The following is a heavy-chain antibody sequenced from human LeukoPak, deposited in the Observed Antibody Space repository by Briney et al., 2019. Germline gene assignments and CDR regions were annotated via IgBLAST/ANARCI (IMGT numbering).Heavy chain of an antibody. J-gene: IGHJ4*02. CDR1: GFIFSDYY. CDR3: ARVGSIAAAGTPDY. Sequence: GGSLRLSCAASGFIFSDYYMTWIRQAPGKRLEWLSYISGSGSDTNYADSVKGRLTTSRDNAKNSLYLQMNSLRAEDTAVYYCARVGSIAAAGTPDYWGQRTLVTVSS. D-gene: IGHD6-13*01. V-gene: IGHV3-11*06. CDR2: ISGSGSDT.